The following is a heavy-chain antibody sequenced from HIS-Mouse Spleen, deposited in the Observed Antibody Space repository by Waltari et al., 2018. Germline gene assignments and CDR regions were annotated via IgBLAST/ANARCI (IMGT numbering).Heavy chain of an antibody. Sequence: QVTLKESGPVLVKPTETLTLTCTVSGFALSNARMGVSWIRQPPGKALDWLAHIFSNDEKTYSTTLKSRLTISKDTSKSQVVLTMTNMDHVDTATYYCARVLRFLEWPSVGDYWGQGTLVTVSS. J-gene: IGHJ4*02. CDR1: GFALSNARMG. CDR2: IFSNDEK. CDR3: ARVLRFLEWPSVGDY. D-gene: IGHD3-3*01. V-gene: IGHV2-26*01.